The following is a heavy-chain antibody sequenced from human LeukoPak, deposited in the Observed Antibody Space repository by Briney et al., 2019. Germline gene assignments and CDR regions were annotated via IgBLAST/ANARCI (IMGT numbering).Heavy chain of an antibody. Sequence: PGGSLRLSCAASGFIFSNYAMNWVRQAPGKGLEWISVISGGGSSTYYADSVRGRFPISRDNSKNTLFLQMNSLRAEDTAVYYCAKGGATTTRYEYFDYWGQGILVTVSS. CDR1: GFIFSNYA. CDR2: ISGGGSST. CDR3: AKGGATTTRYEYFDY. D-gene: IGHD1-1*01. J-gene: IGHJ4*02. V-gene: IGHV3-23*01.